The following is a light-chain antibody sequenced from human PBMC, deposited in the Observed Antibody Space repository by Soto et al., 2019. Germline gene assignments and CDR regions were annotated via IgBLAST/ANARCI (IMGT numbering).Light chain of an antibody. V-gene: IGLV7-43*01. CDR1: TGAVTGTHY. CDR2: STG. J-gene: IGLJ3*02. Sequence: QAVVTQEPSLTVSLGGTVTLTCSSSTGAVTGTHYANWFQQKPGQPPRSLIYSTGNKYSWTPARFSGSLLGGSAAPTLSDVQPEDEADYYCQLYYGATRVFGGGTKLTVL. CDR3: QLYYGATRV.